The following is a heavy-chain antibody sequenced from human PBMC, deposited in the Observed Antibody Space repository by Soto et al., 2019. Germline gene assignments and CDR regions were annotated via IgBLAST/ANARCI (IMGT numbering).Heavy chain of an antibody. V-gene: IGHV4-38-2*02. J-gene: IGHJ4*02. CDR1: GYSISSGYY. CDR2: IYHSGST. CDR3: ARDLRYYDSSGYPYYFDY. D-gene: IGHD3-22*01. Sequence: SSETLSLTCAVSGYSISSGYYWGWIRQPPGKGLEWIGSIYHSGSTYYNPSLKSRVTISVDTSKNQFSLKLSSVTAADTAVYYCARDLRYYDSSGYPYYFDYWGRGTLVTVSS.